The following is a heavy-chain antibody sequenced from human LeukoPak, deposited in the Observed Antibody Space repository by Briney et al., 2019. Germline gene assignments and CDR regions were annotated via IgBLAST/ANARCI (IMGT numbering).Heavy chain of an antibody. CDR3: ARLTPLITMVRGVINPYFDY. CDR1: GGSISSSSYY. V-gene: IGHV4-39*01. D-gene: IGHD3-10*01. CDR2: IYYSGST. J-gene: IGHJ4*02. Sequence: PSETLSLTCTVSGGSISSSSYYWGWIRQPPGKGLEWIGSIYYSGSTYYNPSLKGRVTISVDTSKNQFSLKLSSVTAADTAVYYCARLTPLITMVRGVINPYFDYWGQGTLVTVSS.